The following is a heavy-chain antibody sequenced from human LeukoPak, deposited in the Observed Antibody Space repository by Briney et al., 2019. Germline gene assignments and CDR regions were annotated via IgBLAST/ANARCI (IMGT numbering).Heavy chain of an antibody. J-gene: IGHJ4*02. V-gene: IGHV1-46*01. Sequence: GASVKVSCKASAYTFTDYYIHWVRQAPGQGLEWMGWINPKSGSTSYAQKFQGRVTMTRDMSTSTVYMELSSLRSEDTAVYYCARDYGDSSGYYFDYWGQGTLVTVSS. D-gene: IGHD3-22*01. CDR1: AYTFTDYY. CDR2: INPKSGST. CDR3: ARDYGDSSGYYFDY.